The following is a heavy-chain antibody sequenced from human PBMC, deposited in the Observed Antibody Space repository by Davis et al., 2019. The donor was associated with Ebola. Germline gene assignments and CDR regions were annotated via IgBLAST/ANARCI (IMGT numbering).Heavy chain of an antibody. CDR2: IYYSGST. D-gene: IGHD3-3*01. CDR3: ARAKFRDYDFWSGYEAWFDP. V-gene: IGHV4-59*01. J-gene: IGHJ5*02. Sequence: PGGSLRLSCTVSGGSISSYYWSWIRQPPGKGLEWIGYIYYSGSTNYNPSLKSRVTISVDTSKNQFSLKLSSVTAADTAVYYCARAKFRDYDFWSGYEAWFDPWGQGTLATVSS. CDR1: GGSISSYY.